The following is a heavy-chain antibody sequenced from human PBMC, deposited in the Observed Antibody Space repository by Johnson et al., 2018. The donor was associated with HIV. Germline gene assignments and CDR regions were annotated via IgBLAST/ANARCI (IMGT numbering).Heavy chain of an antibody. CDR2: IKQDGREK. CDR1: GFTFSSYA. V-gene: IGHV3-7*03. D-gene: IGHD3-22*01. J-gene: IGHJ3*02. CDR3: ARDHLDSSGHLMTFDM. Sequence: MLLVESGGGVVQPGRSLRLSCAASGFTFSSYAMHWVRQAPGKGLEWVANIKQDGREKYYLASVKGRFTISRDNAKNSLYLQMDSLRAEDTAVYYCARDHLDSSGHLMTFDMWGQGTMVTVSS.